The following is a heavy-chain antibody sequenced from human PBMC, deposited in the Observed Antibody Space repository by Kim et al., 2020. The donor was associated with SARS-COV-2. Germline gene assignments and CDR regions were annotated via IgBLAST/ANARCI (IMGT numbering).Heavy chain of an antibody. Sequence: TKYSQKFQGRVTITRDTSASTAYMELSSLRSEDTAVYYCARWYYDFAFDPWGQGTLVTVSS. CDR2: T. V-gene: IGHV1-3*01. D-gene: IGHD3-3*01. J-gene: IGHJ5*02. CDR3: ARWYYDFAFDP.